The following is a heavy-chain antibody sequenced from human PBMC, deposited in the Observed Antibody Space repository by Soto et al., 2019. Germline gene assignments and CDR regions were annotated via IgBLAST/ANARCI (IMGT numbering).Heavy chain of an antibody. CDR2: VNTGNGNT. D-gene: IGHD3-3*01. CDR3: AVGPASGEFDY. J-gene: IGHJ4*02. V-gene: IGHV1-3*04. Sequence: QVQLVQSGAEVKEPGASVKVSCRASGYTFTTYGMHWVRQAPGQRLEWMGWVNTGNGNTAYSQKYQGRVTITMDTSASTGYMDVRSLSSEDMAVYYCAVGPASGEFDYWGQGTLVTVSS. CDR1: GYTFTTYG.